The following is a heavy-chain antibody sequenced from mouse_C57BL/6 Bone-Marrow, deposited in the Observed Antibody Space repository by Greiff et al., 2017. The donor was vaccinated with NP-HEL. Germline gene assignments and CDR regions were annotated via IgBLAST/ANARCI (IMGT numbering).Heavy chain of an antibody. CDR3: AKRDYGSRYYYAMDY. CDR1: GFSLTSYG. J-gene: IGHJ4*01. D-gene: IGHD1-1*01. Sequence: VQVVESGPGLVQPSQSLSITCTVSGFSLTSYGVHWVRQSPGKGLEWLGVIWRGGSTDYNAAFMSRLSITKDNSKSQVFFKMNSLQADDTAIYYCAKRDYGSRYYYAMDYWGQGTSVTVSS. V-gene: IGHV2-5*01. CDR2: IWRGGST.